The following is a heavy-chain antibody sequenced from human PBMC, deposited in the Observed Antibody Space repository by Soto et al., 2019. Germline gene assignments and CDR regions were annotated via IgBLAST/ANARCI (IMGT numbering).Heavy chain of an antibody. V-gene: IGHV3-11*06. CDR1: GFPFSDYY. J-gene: IGHJ4*02. CDR2: ISPKSTYR. Sequence: KAGGSLRLSCATSGFPFSDYYMSWIRQAPGKGLEWLSHISPKSTYRNYADSVKGRFTISRDNTKSSLFLQMNSLGVEDTAVYYCARGGGGGLFEHWGQGVLVTVS. CDR3: ARGGGGGLFEH. D-gene: IGHD2-21*01.